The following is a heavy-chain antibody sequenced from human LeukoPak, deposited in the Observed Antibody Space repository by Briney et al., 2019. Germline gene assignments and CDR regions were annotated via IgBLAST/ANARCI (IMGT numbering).Heavy chain of an antibody. Sequence: PSETLSLTCAVSGYSISSGDYWCWIRQPPGKGLGWIGSISNSGSTYYDPTFQSRVTISVDTSMNKSSLKLSSVTAADTAVYYCARHGHNFWSGYPGRDAFDIWGQGTMVTVSS. J-gene: IGHJ3*02. V-gene: IGHV4-38-2*01. CDR2: ISNSGST. CDR3: ARHGHNFWSGYPGRDAFDI. CDR1: GYSISSGDY. D-gene: IGHD3-3*01.